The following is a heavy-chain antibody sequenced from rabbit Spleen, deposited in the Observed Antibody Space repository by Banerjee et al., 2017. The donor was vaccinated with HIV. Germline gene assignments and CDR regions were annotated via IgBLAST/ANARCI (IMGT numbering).Heavy chain of an antibody. Sequence: QSLEESGGDLVKPGASLTLTCTVSGFSFSSNWICWVRQAPGKGLEWIACIYAGSSITDYATWAKGRFTISKTSSTTVTLQMTSLTAADTATYFCARDLVAVIGWNFSLWGPGTLVTVS. V-gene: IGHV1S40*01. CDR3: ARDLVAVIGWNFSL. D-gene: IGHD1-1*01. CDR2: IYAGSSIT. J-gene: IGHJ4*01. CDR1: GFSFSSNW.